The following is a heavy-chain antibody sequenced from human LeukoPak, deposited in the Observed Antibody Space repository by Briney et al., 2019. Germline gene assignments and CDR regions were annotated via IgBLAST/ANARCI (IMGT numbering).Heavy chain of an antibody. Sequence: PGGSLRLSCAASGFTFDDYAMHWVRQAPGKGLEWVSLISGDGGSTYYADSVKGRFTISRDNSKNSLYLQMNSLRTEDTALYYCAKIGEMATALAYFDYWGQGTLVTVSS. V-gene: IGHV3-43*02. CDR2: ISGDGGST. CDR1: GFTFDDYA. J-gene: IGHJ4*02. CDR3: AKIGEMATALAYFDY. D-gene: IGHD5-24*01.